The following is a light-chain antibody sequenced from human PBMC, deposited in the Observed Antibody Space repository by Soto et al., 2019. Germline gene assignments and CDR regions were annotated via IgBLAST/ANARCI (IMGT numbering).Light chain of an antibody. CDR1: QSVNSNY. J-gene: IGKJ1*01. CDR3: QQYGSSPT. Sequence: EIVLTQSPGTLSLSPGERATLSCGASQSVNSNYLAWYQQKPGQAPRLLIYGASTRAPGIPDRFSGSGSGSDFTLTISRMAPEDFAVYYCQQYGSSPTFGQGTKVDIK. CDR2: GAS. V-gene: IGKV3-20*01.